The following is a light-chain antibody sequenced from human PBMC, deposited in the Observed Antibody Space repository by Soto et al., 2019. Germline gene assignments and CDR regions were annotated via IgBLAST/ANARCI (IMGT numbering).Light chain of an antibody. CDR3: QQYYSTPLT. CDR2: WAS. V-gene: IGKV4-1*01. J-gene: IGKJ4*01. Sequence: DIVMTQSPDSLAVSLGERATINCKSSQSVLYSSNNKNYLAWYQQKPGQPPKLLIYWASTRESGVPDRFSGMGSGTDFSLTISSLQAEDVAVYYCQQYYSTPLTFGGGTKVEIK. CDR1: QSVLYSSNNKNY.